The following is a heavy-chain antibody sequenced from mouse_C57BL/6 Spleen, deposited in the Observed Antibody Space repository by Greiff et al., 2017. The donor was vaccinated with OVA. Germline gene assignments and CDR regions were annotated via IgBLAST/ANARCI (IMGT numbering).Heavy chain of an antibody. CDR2: IHPNSGST. CDR1: GYTFTSYW. V-gene: IGHV1-64*01. J-gene: IGHJ3*01. CDR3: ALYYGNYFY. D-gene: IGHD2-1*01. Sequence: QVQLQQPGAELVKPGASVKLSCKASGYTFTSYWMHWVKQRPGQGLEWIGMIHPNSGSTNYNEKFNSKATLTVDKSSSTAYMQLSILTSEDSAVYYCALYYGNYFYWGQGTLVTVSA.